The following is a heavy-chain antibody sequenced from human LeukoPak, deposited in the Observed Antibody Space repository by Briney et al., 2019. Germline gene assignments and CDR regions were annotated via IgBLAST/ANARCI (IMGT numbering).Heavy chain of an antibody. D-gene: IGHD2/OR15-2a*01. CDR2: IYHSGST. Sequence: SETLSLTCAVSGYSISSGYYWGWIRQPPGKGLEWIGSIYHSGSTHYNSSLKSRITISVDTSKNQFSLKLSSVTAADTAVYYCARQWHSTGFDYWGQGTLVTVSS. J-gene: IGHJ4*02. V-gene: IGHV4-38-2*01. CDR3: ARQWHSTGFDY. CDR1: GYSISSGYY.